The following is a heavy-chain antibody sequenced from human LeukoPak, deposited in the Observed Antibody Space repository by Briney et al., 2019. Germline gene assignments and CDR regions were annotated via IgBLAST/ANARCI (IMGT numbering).Heavy chain of an antibody. Sequence: NPSETLSLTXAVYGGSFSGYYWSWIRQPPGKGLEWIGEINHSGSTNYNPSLKSRVTISVDTSKNQSSLKLSSVTAADTAVYYCARALGGYSYGYSSLGYWGQGTLVTVSS. V-gene: IGHV4-34*01. J-gene: IGHJ4*02. CDR2: INHSGST. CDR3: ARALGGYSYGYSSLGY. CDR1: GGSFSGYY. D-gene: IGHD5-18*01.